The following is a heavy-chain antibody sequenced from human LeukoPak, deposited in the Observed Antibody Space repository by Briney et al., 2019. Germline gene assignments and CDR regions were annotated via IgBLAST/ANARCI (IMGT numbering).Heavy chain of an antibody. CDR3: AGHRSFALDV. CDR1: GGSISSYY. J-gene: IGHJ6*02. CDR2: IYYSGST. V-gene: IGHV4-59*01. Sequence: SGTLSLTCTVSGGSISSYYWSWIRQPPGKGLEWIGYIYYSGSTNYNPSLKSRVTISVDTSKNQFSLKLSSVTPADTAVYYCAGHRSFALDVWGQGTAVTVSS.